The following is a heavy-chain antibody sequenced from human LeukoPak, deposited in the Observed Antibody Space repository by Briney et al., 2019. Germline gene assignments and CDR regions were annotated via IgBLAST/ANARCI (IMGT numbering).Heavy chain of an antibody. J-gene: IGHJ4*02. CDR1: GGSFSGYY. CDR3: AGDGSFSSSWYPLDY. V-gene: IGHV4-34*01. D-gene: IGHD6-13*01. Sequence: SETLSLTCAVYGGSFSGYYWSWIRQPPGKGLEWIGEINHSGSTNYNPSLKSRVTISVDTSKNQFSLKLSSVTAADTAVYYCAGDGSFSSSWYPLDYWGQGTLVTVSS. CDR2: INHSGST.